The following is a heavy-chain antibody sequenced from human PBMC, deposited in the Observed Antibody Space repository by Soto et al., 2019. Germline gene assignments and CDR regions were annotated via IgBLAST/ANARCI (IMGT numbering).Heavy chain of an antibody. CDR2: IIPIFGTA. J-gene: IGHJ4*02. CDR3: ARGVYYGVVTPGYFDY. D-gene: IGHD3-10*01. Sequence: QVQLVQSGAEVQKPGSSVKVSCKASGGTFSSYAISWVRQAPGQGLEWMGGIIPIFGTANYAQKFQGRVTITADESTSTAYMELSSLRSEDTAVYYCARGVYYGVVTPGYFDYWGQGTLVTVSS. CDR1: GGTFSSYA. V-gene: IGHV1-69*01.